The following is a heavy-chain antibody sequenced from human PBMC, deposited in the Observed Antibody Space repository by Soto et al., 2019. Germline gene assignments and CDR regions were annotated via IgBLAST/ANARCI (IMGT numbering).Heavy chain of an antibody. CDR2: IYSGGST. D-gene: IGHD6-13*01. CDR1: GFTVSSKY. Sequence: EVQLVESGGGLIQPGGSLRLSCAASGFTVSSKYMSWVRQAPGKGLEWVSVIYSGGSTYYADSVKGRFTISRDNSKNTISLQMNSLRAEDKAVYYCARYKWRASYISSCGYYYYGMDVCGRGTTFTGSS. CDR3: ARYKWRASYISSCGYYYYGMDV. J-gene: IGHJ6*02. V-gene: IGHV3-53*01.